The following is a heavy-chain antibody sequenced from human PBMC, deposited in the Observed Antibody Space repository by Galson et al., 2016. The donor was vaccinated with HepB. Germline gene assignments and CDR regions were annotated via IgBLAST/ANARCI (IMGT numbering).Heavy chain of an antibody. CDR3: ARHGIQVSLGFSFEVHDAFDV. CDR2: IYYSGRA. J-gene: IGHJ3*01. V-gene: IGHV4-39*01. D-gene: IGHD5-18*01. CDR1: GGSISSGTSY. Sequence: ETLSLTCIVSGGSISSGTSYWGWIRQPSGKGLEWIGSIYYSGRAHYNPSLKSRVTLAVDTSKNQFSLKLTSVTAADTALYFCARHGIQVSLGFSFEVHDAFDVWGQGTMVTVSS.